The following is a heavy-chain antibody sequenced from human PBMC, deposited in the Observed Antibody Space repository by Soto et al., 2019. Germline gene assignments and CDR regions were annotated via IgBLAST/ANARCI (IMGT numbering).Heavy chain of an antibody. V-gene: IGHV4-30-4*01. CDR3: VRTAREGAVAPHWFDR. J-gene: IGHJ5*02. Sequence: SETLSLTCTFSCASIKSTDYYWSWIRQAPGKGREWIGYVYYTGSTYYNPSLMSRLTISVDTSKNQFSLKLTSVTAAETAVYYCVRTAREGAVAPHWFDRWGQGTQVTVSS. D-gene: IGHD2-21*02. CDR2: VYYTGST. CDR1: CASIKSTDYY.